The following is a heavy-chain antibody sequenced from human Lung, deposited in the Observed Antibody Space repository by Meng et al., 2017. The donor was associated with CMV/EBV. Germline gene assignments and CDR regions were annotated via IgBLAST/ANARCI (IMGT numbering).Heavy chain of an antibody. CDR2: IRSKPYGGTT. D-gene: IGHD3-3*01. V-gene: IGHV3-49*04. Sequence: GGSXRLXCTTSGFTFGNYSMSWVRQAPGKGLEWVGFIRSKPYGGTTDYAASVKGRFTISRDDSKSIAYLQMNSLKTEDTAIYYCAPNYDFFACWGQGTLVTVPQ. CDR3: APNYDFFAC. J-gene: IGHJ4*02. CDR1: GFTFGNYS.